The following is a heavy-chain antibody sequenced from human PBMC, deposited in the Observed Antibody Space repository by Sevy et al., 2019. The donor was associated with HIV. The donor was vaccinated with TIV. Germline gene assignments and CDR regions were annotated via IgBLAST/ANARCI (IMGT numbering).Heavy chain of an antibody. J-gene: IGHJ4*02. CDR1: GFTFDDYT. V-gene: IGHV3-43*01. CDR2: ISWDGGST. Sequence: GGSLRLSCAASGFTFDDYTMHWVRQAPGKGLEWVSLISWDGGSTYYADSVKGRFTISRDNGKNSLYLQMNSLRTEDTALYYCAKDATGIAVAGIDYWGQGTLVTVSS. CDR3: AKDATGIAVAGIDY. D-gene: IGHD6-19*01.